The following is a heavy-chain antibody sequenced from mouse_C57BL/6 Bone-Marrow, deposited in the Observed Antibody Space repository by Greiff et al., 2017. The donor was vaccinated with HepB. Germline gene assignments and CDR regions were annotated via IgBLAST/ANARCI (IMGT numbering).Heavy chain of an antibody. CDR3: TPFVTTGVAPSLDY. D-gene: IGHD1-1*01. V-gene: IGHV5-6*01. CDR1: GFTFSSYG. Sequence: EVQRVESGGDLVKPGGSLKLSCAASGFTFSSYGMSWVRQTPDKRLEWVATIGSGCSYTYYPDSVKGRFTISRDNAENTLYLQMSSLNSEDTAMYYCTPFVTTGVAPSLDYWGQGTLVTVSS. CDR2: IGSGCSYT. J-gene: IGHJ4*01.